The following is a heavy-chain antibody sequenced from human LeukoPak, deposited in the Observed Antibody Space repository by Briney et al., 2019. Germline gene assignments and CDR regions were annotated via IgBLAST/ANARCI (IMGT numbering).Heavy chain of an antibody. CDR1: GGSISSYY. V-gene: IGHV4-59*08. CDR3: AGHHPRNTVDF. CDR2: ISDIGSI. J-gene: IGHJ4*02. D-gene: IGHD2-8*02. Sequence: SETLSLTCTVSGGSISSYYWSWIRQPPGKGLEWIAYISDIGSINYNPSLKSRVTMSLDTSKNQFSLKLSSVTAADTAVYYCAGHHPRNTVDFWGQGTLVTVSS.